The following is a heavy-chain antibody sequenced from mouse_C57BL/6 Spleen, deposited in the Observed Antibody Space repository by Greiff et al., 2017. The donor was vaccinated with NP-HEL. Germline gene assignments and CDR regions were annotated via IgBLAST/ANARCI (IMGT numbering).Heavy chain of an antibody. CDR1: GFTFSDYY. J-gene: IGHJ1*03. Sequence: VQLKESEGGLVQPGSSMKLSCTASGFTFSDYYMAWVRQVPEKGLEWVANINYDGSSTYYLDSLKSRFIISRDNAKNILYLQMSSLKSEDTATYYCARDRNDYDWYFDVWGTGTTVTVSS. CDR2: INYDGSST. D-gene: IGHD2-4*01. V-gene: IGHV5-16*01. CDR3: ARDRNDYDWYFDV.